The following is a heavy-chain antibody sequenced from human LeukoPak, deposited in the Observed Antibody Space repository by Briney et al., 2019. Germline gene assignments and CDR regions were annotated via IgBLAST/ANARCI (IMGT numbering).Heavy chain of an antibody. Sequence: GGSLRLSCTASGFTFSTYGMHWVRQAPDKVLEWVAFIRYDGSSKYYADSVTGRFTISKDNSKNTLYLQMNSLRAEDTAVYYCAKDSFPSGYYISYFDYWGQGTLVTVSS. J-gene: IGHJ4*02. CDR1: GFTFSTYG. CDR2: IRYDGSSK. CDR3: AKDSFPSGYYISYFDY. D-gene: IGHD3-22*01. V-gene: IGHV3-30*02.